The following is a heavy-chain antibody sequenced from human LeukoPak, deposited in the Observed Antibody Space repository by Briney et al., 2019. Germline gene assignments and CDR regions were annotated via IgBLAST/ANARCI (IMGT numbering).Heavy chain of an antibody. V-gene: IGHV4-4*07. CDR3: ARGHSSGWYGWYFDY. J-gene: IGHJ4*02. CDR1: GGSISSYY. D-gene: IGHD6-19*01. Sequence: SETLSLTCSVSGGSISSYYWSWIRQPAGKGLEWIGRIYTSGSTNYNPSLKSRVTMSVDTSKNQFSLKLSSVTAADTAVYYCARGHSSGWYGWYFDYWGQGTLVTVSS. CDR2: IYTSGST.